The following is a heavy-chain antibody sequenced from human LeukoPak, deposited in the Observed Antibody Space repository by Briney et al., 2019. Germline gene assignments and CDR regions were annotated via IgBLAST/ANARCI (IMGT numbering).Heavy chain of an antibody. D-gene: IGHD5-18*01. J-gene: IGHJ5*02. Sequence: LAGGSLRLSCAASGFTFDDYGMSWVRQAPGKGLEWVSGINWNGGSTGYADSVKGRFTISRDNAKNSLYLQMNSLRAEDTALYYCARDRGVDTAMVNWFDPWGQGTLVTVSS. CDR1: GFTFDDYG. CDR3: ARDRGVDTAMVNWFDP. CDR2: INWNGGST. V-gene: IGHV3-20*04.